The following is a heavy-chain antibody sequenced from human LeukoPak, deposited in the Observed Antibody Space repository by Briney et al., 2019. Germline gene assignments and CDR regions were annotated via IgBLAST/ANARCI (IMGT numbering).Heavy chain of an antibody. D-gene: IGHD1-26*01. CDR1: GFTFSSYA. J-gene: IGHJ4*02. V-gene: IGHV3-64*01. Sequence: GGSLRLSCAASGFTFSSYAMHWVRQAPGKGLEYVSAISSNGGSTYYVNSVKGRFTISRDNSKNTLYLQMGSLRAEDMAVYYCARDLGGYDYWGQGTLVTVSS. CDR3: ARDLGGYDY. CDR2: ISSNGGST.